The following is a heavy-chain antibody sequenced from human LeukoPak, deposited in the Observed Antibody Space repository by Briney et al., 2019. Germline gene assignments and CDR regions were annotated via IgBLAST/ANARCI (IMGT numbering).Heavy chain of an antibody. CDR1: GGSVSSNNYY. J-gene: IGHJ4*02. CDR3: ARQILTGTARDYPDY. CDR2: TSYSGST. Sequence: PSETLSLTCTVSGGSVSSNNYYWGWIRQPPGKGLEWIGSTSYSGSTYYNPSLKSRVTISVDTSKNQFSLKLTSVTAADTAVYYCARQILTGTARDYPDYWGQGTLVTVSS. D-gene: IGHD1-20*01. V-gene: IGHV4-39*01.